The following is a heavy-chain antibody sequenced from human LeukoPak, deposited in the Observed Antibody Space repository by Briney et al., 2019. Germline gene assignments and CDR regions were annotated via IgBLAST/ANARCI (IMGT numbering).Heavy chain of an antibody. CDR1: GYTFTGYY. V-gene: IGHV1-2*02. D-gene: IGHD3-10*01. Sequence: ASVKVSCKASGYTFTGYYMHWVRQAPGQGLEWMGWINPNSGGTNYAQKFQGRVTMTRDTSISTAYMELRRVRSDDTAVYYCARERITMVRGVHPKQYYYYYMDVWGKGTTVTISS. CDR3: ARERITMVRGVHPKQYYYYYMDV. CDR2: INPNSGGT. J-gene: IGHJ6*03.